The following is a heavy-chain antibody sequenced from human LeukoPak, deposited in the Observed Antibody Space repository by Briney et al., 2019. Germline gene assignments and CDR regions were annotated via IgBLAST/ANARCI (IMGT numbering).Heavy chain of an antibody. D-gene: IGHD2-2*01. CDR2: IRFDGSNK. J-gene: IGHJ4*02. Sequence: GGSLRLSCAASRFTFSSYGMHWVRQAPGKGLEWVAFIRFDGSNKYYTDSVKGRFTLSRDNSKNTLYLQINSLRAEDTAVYYCAKFNRQYCSSTSCYGGLDYWGQGTLVTVSS. CDR1: RFTFSSYG. CDR3: AKFNRQYCSSTSCYGGLDY. V-gene: IGHV3-30*02.